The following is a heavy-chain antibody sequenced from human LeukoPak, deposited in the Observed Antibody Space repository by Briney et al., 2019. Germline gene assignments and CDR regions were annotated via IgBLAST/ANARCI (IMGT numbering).Heavy chain of an antibody. CDR2: INPSGGGST. D-gene: IGHD3-3*01. J-gene: IGHJ5*02. CDR3: ARDPGRFGVLIGGGPHWFDP. V-gene: IGHV1-46*01. Sequence: ASVKVSCKASGYTFTSYYMHWVRQAPGQGLEWMGIINPSGGGSTSYAQKFQGRVTMTRDTSTSTAYMELRSLRSDDTAVYYCARDPGRFGVLIGGGPHWFDPWGQGTLVTVSS. CDR1: GYTFTSYY.